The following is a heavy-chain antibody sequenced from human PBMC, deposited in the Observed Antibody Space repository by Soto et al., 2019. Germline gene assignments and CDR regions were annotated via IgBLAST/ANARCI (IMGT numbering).Heavy chain of an antibody. CDR2: CYWADDK. J-gene: IGHJ4*02. V-gene: IGHV2-5*02. CDR3: ARVRRRQSCWGGDCYYFDY. D-gene: IGHD2-21*01. Sequence: QITLKESGPTLVKPTETLTLTCSFSGFSFSEGAVGVGWFRQSPSKAPEWLAICYWADDKWYSPSLRTSLTAGPDQPRHQVVYPTTQMDPLDTATSFGARVRRRQSCWGGDCYYFDYCDQAILPSASS. CDR1: GFSFSEGAVG.